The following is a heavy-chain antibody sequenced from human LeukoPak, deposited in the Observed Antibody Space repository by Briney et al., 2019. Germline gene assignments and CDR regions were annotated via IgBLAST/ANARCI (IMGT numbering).Heavy chain of an antibody. V-gene: IGHV3-30*04. D-gene: IGHD4-17*01. CDR3: AKGRGDYVSAYFDY. CDR2: ISYDGSNK. J-gene: IGHJ4*02. CDR1: GFTFSSYA. Sequence: PGGSLRLACAASGFTFSSYAMHWVRQAPGKGLEWVAVISYDGSNKYYADSVKGRFTISRDNSKNTLYLQMNSLRAEDTAVYYCAKGRGDYVSAYFDYWGQGTLVTVSS.